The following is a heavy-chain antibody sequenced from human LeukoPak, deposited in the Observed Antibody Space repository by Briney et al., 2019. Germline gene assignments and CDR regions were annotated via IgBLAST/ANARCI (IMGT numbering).Heavy chain of an antibody. V-gene: IGHV3-48*01. CDR3: ARSGRGLSGSYSPLYYYYYMDV. J-gene: IGHJ6*03. CDR2: ISSSSSTI. Sequence: GGSLRLSCAASGFTFSSYSMNWVRQAPGKGLEWVSYISSSSSTIYYADSVKGRFTISRDNAKNSLYLQMNSLRAEDTAVYYCARSGRGLSGSYSPLYYYYYMDVWGKGTTVTVSS. D-gene: IGHD1-26*01. CDR1: GFTFSSYS.